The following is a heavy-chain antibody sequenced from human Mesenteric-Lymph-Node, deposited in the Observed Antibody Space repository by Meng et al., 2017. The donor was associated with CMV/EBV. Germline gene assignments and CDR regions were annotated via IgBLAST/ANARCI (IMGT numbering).Heavy chain of an antibody. CDR2: IYYSGST. J-gene: IGHJ5*02. D-gene: IGHD3-3*01. V-gene: IGHV4-39*07. Sequence: ISSSSYYWGWIRQPPGKGLEWIGSIYYSGSTYYTPSLKSRVTISVDTSKNQFSLKLSSVTAADTAVYYCARVKRPITIFGVAPGWFDPWGQGTLVTVSS. CDR3: ARVKRPITIFGVAPGWFDP. CDR1: ISSSSYY.